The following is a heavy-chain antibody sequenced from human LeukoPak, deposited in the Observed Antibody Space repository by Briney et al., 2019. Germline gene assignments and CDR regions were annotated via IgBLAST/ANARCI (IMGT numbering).Heavy chain of an antibody. V-gene: IGHV4-59*01. CDR2: IYYSGST. CDR3: ARDSYGDHILDY. D-gene: IGHD4-17*01. J-gene: IGHJ4*02. Sequence: SETLSLTCTVSGGSISSYYWSWIRQPPGKGLEWIGYIYYSGSTNYNPSFKSRVTISVDTSKNQFSLKLSSVTAADTAVYYCARDSYGDHILDYWGQGTLVTVSS. CDR1: GGSISSYY.